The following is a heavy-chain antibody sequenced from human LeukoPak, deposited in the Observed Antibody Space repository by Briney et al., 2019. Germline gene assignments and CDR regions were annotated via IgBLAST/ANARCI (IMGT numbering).Heavy chain of an antibody. CDR1: GYTFTGYG. Sequence: ASVKVSCKASGYTFTGYGISWVRQAPGQGLEWMGWINAYSGNTNYAQKLQGRVTMTTDTSTSTAYMELRSLRSDDTAVYYCARDAAVSLWFGEHAFDIWGQGTMVTVSS. CDR3: ARDAAVSLWFGEHAFDI. D-gene: IGHD3-10*01. J-gene: IGHJ3*02. V-gene: IGHV1-18*01. CDR2: INAYSGNT.